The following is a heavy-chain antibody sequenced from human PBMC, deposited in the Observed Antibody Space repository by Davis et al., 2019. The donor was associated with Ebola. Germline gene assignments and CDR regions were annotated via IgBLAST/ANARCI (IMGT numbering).Heavy chain of an antibody. V-gene: IGHV1-8*01. CDR3: ARVRYYYYGMDV. Sequence: ASVKVSCKASGYTFTTYDINWVRQATGQGLEWMGWMNPNSGNTGYAQKFQGRVTMTRNTSISTAYMELSSLRSEDTAVYYCARVRYYYYGMDVWGQGTTVTVSS. CDR1: GYTFTTYD. CDR2: MNPNSGNT. J-gene: IGHJ6*02.